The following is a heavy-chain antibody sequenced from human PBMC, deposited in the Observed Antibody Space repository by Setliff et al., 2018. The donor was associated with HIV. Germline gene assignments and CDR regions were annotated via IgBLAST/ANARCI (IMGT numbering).Heavy chain of an antibody. V-gene: IGHV4-39*01. J-gene: IGHJ4*02. CDR2: IYYSGNT. Sequence: KSSETLSLTCSVSGGSISSISYYWGWIRQPPGKGLEWIGNIYYSGNTYYNPSLKSRVTISVAMSKNQFSLKLSSVTAADTAVYYCAGHPRGSIAAAASSFDYWGQGTLVTVSS. CDR3: AGHPRGSIAAAASSFDY. CDR1: GGSISSISYY. D-gene: IGHD6-13*01.